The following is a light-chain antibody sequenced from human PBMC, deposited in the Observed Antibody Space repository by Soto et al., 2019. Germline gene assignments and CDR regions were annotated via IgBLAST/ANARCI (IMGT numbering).Light chain of an antibody. V-gene: IGLV2-14*01. CDR1: SSDVGSYNY. Sequence: QSVLTQPASVSGSPGQSITISCTGTSSDVGSYNYVSWYQHHPGKAPKLLIFEVSNRPSGVSDRFSGSKSGNTASLTISGLQVEDEADYYCASSPSNTPLWVLGGGTKLTVL. CDR2: EVS. CDR3: ASSPSNTPLWV. J-gene: IGLJ3*02.